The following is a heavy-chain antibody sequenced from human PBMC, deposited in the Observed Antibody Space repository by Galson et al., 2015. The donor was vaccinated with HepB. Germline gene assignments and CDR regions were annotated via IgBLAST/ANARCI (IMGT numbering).Heavy chain of an antibody. CDR2: ISSSSSTI. D-gene: IGHD2-15*01. J-gene: IGHJ5*02. CDR3: ARDLHCSGGSCYSHPNWFDP. Sequence: SLRLSCAASGFTFSSCSMNWVRQAPGKGLEWVSYISSSSSTIYYADSVKGRFTISRDNAKNSLYLQMNSLRAEDTAVYYCARDLHCSGGSCYSHPNWFDPWGQGTLVTVSS. CDR1: GFTFSSCS. V-gene: IGHV3-48*01.